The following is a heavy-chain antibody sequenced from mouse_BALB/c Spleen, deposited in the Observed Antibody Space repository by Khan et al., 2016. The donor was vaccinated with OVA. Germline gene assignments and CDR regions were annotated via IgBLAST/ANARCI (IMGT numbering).Heavy chain of an antibody. CDR2: ISYSGTT. CDR1: GYSITSDYA. Sequence: EVQLQESGPGLVKPSQSLSLTCTVTGYSITSDYAWNWIRQFPGNKLEWMGYISYSGTTGYTPSLKRRLSITRDTSNHQFFLQLNSVTTEDTATYYCAKRYCCGNWYFEVGGEGTTVTVSS. V-gene: IGHV3-2*02. CDR3: AKRYCCGNWYFEV. D-gene: IGHD1-1*01. J-gene: IGHJ1*01.